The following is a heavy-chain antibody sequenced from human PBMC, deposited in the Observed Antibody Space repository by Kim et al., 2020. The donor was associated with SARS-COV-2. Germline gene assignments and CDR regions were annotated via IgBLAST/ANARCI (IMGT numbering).Heavy chain of an antibody. D-gene: IGHD4-17*01. CDR1: GDSVSSNSAA. CDR2: TYYRSKWYN. J-gene: IGHJ6*02. V-gene: IGHV6-1*01. CDR3: ARGTTVTTGQGHYYYYYGMDV. Sequence: SQTLSLTCAISGDSVSSNSAAWNWIRQSPSRGLEWLGRTYYRSKWYNDYAVSVKSRITINPDTSKNQFSLQLNSVTPEDTAVYYCARGTTVTTGQGHYYYYYGMDVWGQGTTFTVSS.